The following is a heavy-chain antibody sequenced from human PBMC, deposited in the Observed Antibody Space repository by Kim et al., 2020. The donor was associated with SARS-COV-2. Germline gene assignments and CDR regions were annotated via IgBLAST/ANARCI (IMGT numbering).Heavy chain of an antibody. J-gene: IGHJ6*02. CDR3: ARVALSLYGMDV. Sequence: ASVKVSCKASGYTFTSYAMHWVRQAPGQRLEWMGWINAGNGNTKYSQKFQGRVTITRDTSASTAYMELSSLRSEDTAVYYCARVALSLYGMDVWGQGTTVTVSS. CDR1: GYTFTSYA. V-gene: IGHV1-3*01. CDR2: INAGNGNT.